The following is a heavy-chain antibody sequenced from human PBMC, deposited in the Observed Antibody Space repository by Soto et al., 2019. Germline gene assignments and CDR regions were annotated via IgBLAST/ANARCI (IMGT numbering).Heavy chain of an antibody. D-gene: IGHD6-13*01. CDR1: GFTFSNYA. Sequence: PGGSLRISYAASGFTFSNYAMTWVRQAPGKGMEWVSVITGSGGGTYFVGSVKGRFTISRDNSKNTVYLQMNSLRAEDTAVYYCAKRPLTAAGYEYWGQGTLVAVSS. V-gene: IGHV3-23*01. CDR2: ITGSGGGT. J-gene: IGHJ4*02. CDR3: AKRPLTAAGYEY.